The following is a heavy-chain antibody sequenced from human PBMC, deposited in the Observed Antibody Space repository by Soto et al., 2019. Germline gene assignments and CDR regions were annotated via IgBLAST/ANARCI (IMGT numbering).Heavy chain of an antibody. V-gene: IGHV3-21*01. CDR1: GFTFSSYS. CDR3: ARRINDDFWSVLTPDFDY. CDR2: ISSSSSYI. Sequence: EVQLVESGGGLVKPGGSLRLSCAASGFTFSSYSMNWVRQAPGKGLEWVSSISSSSSYIYYADSVKVRFTISRDNAKNSLYLQMNSLRAEDTAVYYCARRINDDFWSVLTPDFDYWGQGTLVTVSS. J-gene: IGHJ4*02. D-gene: IGHD3-3*01.